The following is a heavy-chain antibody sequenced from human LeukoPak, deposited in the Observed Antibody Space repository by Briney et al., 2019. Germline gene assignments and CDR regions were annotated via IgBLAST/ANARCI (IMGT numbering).Heavy chain of an antibody. D-gene: IGHD3-22*01. J-gene: IGHJ4*02. V-gene: IGHV3-21*01. CDR3: ARSQHYYDSSGYYLVY. Sequence: GGSLRLSCAASGFTFSSYSMNWVRQAPGKGLEWVSSISSSSSYIYYADSVKGRFTISRDNAKNSLYLQMNSLRAEDTAVYYYARSQHYYDSSGYYLVYWGQGTLVTVSS. CDR1: GFTFSSYS. CDR2: ISSSSSYI.